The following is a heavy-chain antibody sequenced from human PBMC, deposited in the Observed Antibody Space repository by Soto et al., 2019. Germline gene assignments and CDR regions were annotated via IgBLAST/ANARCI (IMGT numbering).Heavy chain of an antibody. J-gene: IGHJ4*02. D-gene: IGHD6-19*01. Sequence: ASVKVSCKASGYTFTSSGISWVRQAPGQGPEWMGWISTYNGNTNYAQNLQGRVAMTTDTSTSTAYMELRGLRSDDTAVYYCARTVAGYFDYWGQGALVTVSS. CDR1: GYTFTSSG. V-gene: IGHV1-18*01. CDR3: ARTVAGYFDY. CDR2: ISTYNGNT.